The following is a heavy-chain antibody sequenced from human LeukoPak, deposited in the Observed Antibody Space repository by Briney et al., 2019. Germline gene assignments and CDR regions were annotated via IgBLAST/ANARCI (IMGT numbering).Heavy chain of an antibody. D-gene: IGHD4-17*01. Sequence: PSETLSLTCTVSGGSISSGDYYWSWIRQPPGKGLEWIGYIYYSGSTYYNPSLKSRVTISVDTSKNQFSLKLSSVTAADTAVYYCAREGVYGDYVGLVDPWGQGTLVTVSS. CDR3: AREGVYGDYVGLVDP. CDR1: GGSISSGDYY. J-gene: IGHJ5*02. CDR2: IYYSGST. V-gene: IGHV4-30-4*08.